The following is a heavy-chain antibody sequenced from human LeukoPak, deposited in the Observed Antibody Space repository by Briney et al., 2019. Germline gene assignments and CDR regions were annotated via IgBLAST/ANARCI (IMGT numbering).Heavy chain of an antibody. CDR3: ARTRLGEWLVGNAFDI. CDR2: ISGSSSYI. V-gene: IGHV3-21*01. Sequence: GGSLRLSCAASGFTFSSYSMNWVRQAPGKGLEWVSSISGSSSYIYYADSVKGRFTISRDNAKNSLYLQMNSLRAENTAVYYCARTRLGEWLVGNAFDIWGQGTMVTVSS. J-gene: IGHJ3*02. CDR1: GFTFSSYS. D-gene: IGHD6-19*01.